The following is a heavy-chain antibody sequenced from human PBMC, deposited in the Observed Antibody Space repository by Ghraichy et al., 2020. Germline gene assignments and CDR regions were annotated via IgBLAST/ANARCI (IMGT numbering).Heavy chain of an antibody. CDR2: IKGDGSST. J-gene: IGHJ6*03. CDR1: GFSFSSFW. V-gene: IGHV3-74*01. D-gene: IGHD2-15*01. CDR3: ARAHCSGNNCSYYFNYYMDG. Sequence: GESLNISCAASGFSFSSFWMHWVRQAPGKGLVWVSGIKGDGSSTTYADSVKGRFTISRDNAKNTLYLQMNSLRAEDTDVYYYARAHCSGNNCSYYFNYYMDGWGEGTTVTVSS.